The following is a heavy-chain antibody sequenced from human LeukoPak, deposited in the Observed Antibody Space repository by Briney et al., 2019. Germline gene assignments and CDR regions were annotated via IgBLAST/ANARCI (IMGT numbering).Heavy chain of an antibody. J-gene: IGHJ6*03. D-gene: IGHD6-19*01. CDR2: IYYNGST. V-gene: IGHV4-59*12. Sequence: KASETLSLTCTVSGGSISSYYWSWIRQSPEKGLEWIGCIYYNGSTNYNPSLKSRVTISVDTSKNQFSLKLSSVTAADTAVYYCARGCRVQQWLVRYYYYYYYMDVWGKGTTVTVSS. CDR3: ARGCRVQQWLVRYYYYYYYMDV. CDR1: GGSISSYY.